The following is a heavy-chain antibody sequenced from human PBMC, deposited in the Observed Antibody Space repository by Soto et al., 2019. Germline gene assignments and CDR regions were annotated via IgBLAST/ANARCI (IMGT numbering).Heavy chain of an antibody. CDR1: GYTFTSYY. D-gene: IGHD3-22*01. CDR3: ARASTYYYDSSGYFDNWFDS. V-gene: IGHV1-46*03. J-gene: IGHJ5*01. Sequence: ASVKVSCKASGYTFTSYYMHWVRQAPGQGLEWMGIINPSGGSTSYAQKFQGRVTMTRDTSTSTVYMELSSLRSEDTAVYYCARASTYYYDSSGYFDNWFDSWGQGTLVIVSS. CDR2: INPSGGST.